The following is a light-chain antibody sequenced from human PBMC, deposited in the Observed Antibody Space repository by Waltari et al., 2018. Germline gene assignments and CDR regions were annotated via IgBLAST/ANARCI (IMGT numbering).Light chain of an antibody. CDR1: SSHVGGYNY. CDR3: CSYAGSYTWV. V-gene: IGLV2-11*01. J-gene: IGLJ3*02. Sequence: QSALTQPRSVSGSPGQSVTISCPGTSSHVGGYNYVSWYQQPPGKAPKPMIYDVTKRPSGVPDRFSGSKSGNTASLTISGLQADDEADYYCCSYAGSYTWVFGGGTKLTVL. CDR2: DVT.